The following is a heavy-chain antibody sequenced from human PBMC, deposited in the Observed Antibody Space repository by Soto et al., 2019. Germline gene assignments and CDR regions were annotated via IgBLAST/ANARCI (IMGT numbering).Heavy chain of an antibody. J-gene: IGHJ4*02. Sequence: EEQLVESGGGLVQPGGSLRLSCAGSGFTFRNYWMGWVRQAPGKRLECVANIKQDGSERSYAYCVKGRFTISRDNAKNSLYLQMSSLGADDTAVYYCVRENYFDYWGQGILVIVSS. CDR2: IKQDGSER. CDR1: GFTFRNYW. V-gene: IGHV3-7*01. CDR3: VRENYFDY.